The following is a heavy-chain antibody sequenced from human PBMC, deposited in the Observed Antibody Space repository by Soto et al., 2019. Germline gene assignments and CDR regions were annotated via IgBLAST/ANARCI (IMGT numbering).Heavy chain of an antibody. V-gene: IGHV4-34*01. CDR1: GGSVNSGNYY. Sequence: QVQLQQWGAGLLKPSETLSLTCAVFGGSVNSGNYYWSWIRQPPGKGLEWIGEMSHSGGTHFNPSLKRGATIPGDTPKNHSPRKRGAVPAADTALYYGAGEGGGTPTPAVDAFNIWGPGTRAPVSS. CDR2: MSHSGGT. CDR3: AGEGGGTPTPAVDAFNI. J-gene: IGHJ3*02. D-gene: IGHD3-16*01.